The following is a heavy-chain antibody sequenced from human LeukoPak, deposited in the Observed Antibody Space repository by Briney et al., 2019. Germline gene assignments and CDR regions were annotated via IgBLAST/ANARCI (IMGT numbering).Heavy chain of an antibody. CDR2: ISDSGCDT. Sequence: PGDSLRLSYSASGFTFSSYTMSWLRQAPGEGLAGVSCISDSGCDTHHADAVKGRFTISRDNSKNTLYLQMNSLRAHDTAIFFFGKLRLPVGEIASDYWGQGTLVSVSS. CDR1: GFTFSSYT. CDR3: GKLRLPVGEIASDY. J-gene: IGHJ4*02. V-gene: IGHV3-23*01. D-gene: IGHD5-12*01.